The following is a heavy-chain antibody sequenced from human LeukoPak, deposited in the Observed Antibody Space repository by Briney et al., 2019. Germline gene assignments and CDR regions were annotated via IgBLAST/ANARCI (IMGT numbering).Heavy chain of an antibody. CDR1: GYTFTGHY. V-gene: IGHV1-2*06. D-gene: IGHD3-10*01. Sequence: ASVKVSCKASGYTFTGHYMHWVRQAPGQGLEWMGRINPNSGGTNYAQKFQGRVTMTRDTSISTAYMELSRLRSDDTAVYYCARTTGITMVRGVYYYMDVWGKGTTVTVSS. J-gene: IGHJ6*03. CDR2: INPNSGGT. CDR3: ARTTGITMVRGVYYYMDV.